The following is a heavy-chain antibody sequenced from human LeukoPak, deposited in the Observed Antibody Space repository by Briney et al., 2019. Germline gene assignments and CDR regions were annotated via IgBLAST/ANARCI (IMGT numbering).Heavy chain of an antibody. D-gene: IGHD2-21*02. J-gene: IGHJ6*04. CDR1: GGSFSGYY. V-gene: IGHV4-34*01. CDR3: ARGGRYCGGDCFIPYYYYGMDV. Sequence: SETLSLTCAVYGGSFSGYYWSWIRQPPGKELEWIGEINHSGSTNYNPSLKSRVTISVDTSKNQFSLKLSSVTAADTAVYYCARGGRYCGGDCFIPYYYYGMDVWGKGTTVTVSS. CDR2: INHSGST.